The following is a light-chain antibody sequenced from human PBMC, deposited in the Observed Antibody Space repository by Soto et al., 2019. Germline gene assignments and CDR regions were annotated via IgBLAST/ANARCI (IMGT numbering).Light chain of an antibody. CDR3: CSHAGSSTFA. Sequence: SVLTQPASVSGSPGQSITISCTGTSSDIGAYNYVSWYQQHPGKAPKLMIYEGSKRPSGVSNRFSGSKSGNTASLTISGLQAEDEADYYCCSHAGSSTFAFGNGTKVTVL. J-gene: IGLJ1*01. V-gene: IGLV2-23*03. CDR1: SSDIGAYNY. CDR2: EGS.